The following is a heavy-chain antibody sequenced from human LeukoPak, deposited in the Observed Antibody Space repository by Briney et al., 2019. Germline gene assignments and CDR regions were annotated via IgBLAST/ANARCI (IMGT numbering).Heavy chain of an antibody. V-gene: IGHV3-53*01. CDR3: ARLGYGRALGAFDI. CDR1: GFTVSSNY. J-gene: IGHJ3*02. Sequence: PGGSLRLSCAASGFTVSSNYMSWVRQAPGKGLEWVSVIYSGGSTYYADSVKGRFTISRDNSKNTLYLQMNSLRAEDTAVYYCARLGYGRALGAFDIWGQGKMVTVSS. D-gene: IGHD5-18*01. CDR2: IYSGGST.